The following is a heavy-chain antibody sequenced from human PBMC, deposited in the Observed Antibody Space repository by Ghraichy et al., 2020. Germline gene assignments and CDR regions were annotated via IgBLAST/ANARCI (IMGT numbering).Heavy chain of an antibody. D-gene: IGHD4-23*01. Sequence: GSLRLSCAASGFTFSSYAMNWVRQAPGKGLEWVSSISTISTYKNYAASVKGRFTVSRDNAKNSLFLQMDSLRADDTAVYYCARDVGFDNSAGGLDVWGHGTWVIVSS. CDR3: ARDVGFDNSAGGLDV. V-gene: IGHV3-21*01. CDR2: ISTISTYK. CDR1: GFTFSSYA. J-gene: IGHJ6*02.